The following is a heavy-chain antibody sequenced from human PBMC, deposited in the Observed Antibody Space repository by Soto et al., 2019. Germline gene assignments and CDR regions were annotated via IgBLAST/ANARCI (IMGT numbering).Heavy chain of an antibody. Sequence: SETLSLTCTVSGGSISSYYWSWIRQPPGKGLEWIGYIYYSGSTNYNPSLKSRVTISVDTSKNQFSLKLSSVTAADTAVYYCASHGVPNGGDCSGGSCYYYYYYMDVWGKGTTVTVSS. CDR1: GGSISSYY. D-gene: IGHD2-15*01. CDR2: IYYSGST. J-gene: IGHJ6*03. V-gene: IGHV4-59*08. CDR3: ASHGVPNGGDCSGGSCYYYYYYMDV.